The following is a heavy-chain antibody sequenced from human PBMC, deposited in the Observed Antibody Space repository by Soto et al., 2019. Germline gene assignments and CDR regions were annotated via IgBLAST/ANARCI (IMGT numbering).Heavy chain of an antibody. CDR2: IYYSGST. CDR3: ARGGEYSSSSGTQGGFDP. Sequence: SETLSLTCTVSGVSISSYYWRWIRQPPGKGLEWIGYIYYSGSTNYNPSLKSRVTISVDTSKNQFSLKLSSVTAADTAVYYCARGGEYSSSSGTQGGFDPWGQGTLVTV. D-gene: IGHD6-6*01. J-gene: IGHJ5*02. V-gene: IGHV4-59*01. CDR1: GVSISSYY.